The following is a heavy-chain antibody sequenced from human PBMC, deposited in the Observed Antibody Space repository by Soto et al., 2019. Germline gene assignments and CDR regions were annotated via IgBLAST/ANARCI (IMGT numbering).Heavy chain of an antibody. D-gene: IGHD2-2*01. Sequence: PGGSLRLSCAASGFTFSSYGMHWVHQAPGKGLEWVAVISYDGSNKYYADSVKGRFTISRDNSKNTLYLQMNSLRAEDTAVYYCAKLVVPAAMSYYYYGMDVWGQGTTVTVSS. CDR3: AKLVVPAAMSYYYYGMDV. CDR1: GFTFSSYG. CDR2: ISYDGSNK. V-gene: IGHV3-30*18. J-gene: IGHJ6*02.